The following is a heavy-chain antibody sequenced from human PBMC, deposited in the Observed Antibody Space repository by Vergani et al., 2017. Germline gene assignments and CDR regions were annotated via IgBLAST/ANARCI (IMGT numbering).Heavy chain of an antibody. D-gene: IGHD5-24*01. V-gene: IGHV3-21*04. CDR3: AKDSEWDGYNVDLDY. CDR2: ISSSSSYI. J-gene: IGHJ4*02. Sequence: EVQLVESGGGLVKPGGSLRLSCAASGFTFSSYSMNWVRQAPGKGLEWVSSISSSSSYIYYADSVKGRFTISRDNAKNSLYLQMNSLRAEDTAVYYCAKDSEWDGYNVDLDYWGQGTLVTVSS. CDR1: GFTFSSYS.